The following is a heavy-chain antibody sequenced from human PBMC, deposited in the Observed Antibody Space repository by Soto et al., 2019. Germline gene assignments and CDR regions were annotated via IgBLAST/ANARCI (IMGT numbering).Heavy chain of an antibody. CDR3: ARGDSSGSDY. V-gene: IGHV1-69*13. D-gene: IGHD3-22*01. CDR2: IIPIFGTA. CDR1: GGTFSSYA. Sequence: SVKVSCKASGGTFSSYAISWVRQAPGQGLEWMGGIIPIFGTANYAQKFQGRVTITADESTSTAYMELRSLRSDDTAVYYCARGDSSGSDYWGQGTLVTVSS. J-gene: IGHJ4*02.